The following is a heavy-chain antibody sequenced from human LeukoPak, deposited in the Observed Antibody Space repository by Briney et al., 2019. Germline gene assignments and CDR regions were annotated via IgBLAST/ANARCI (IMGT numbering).Heavy chain of an antibody. CDR1: GGSISSGSYY. CDR3: ARDPRYYYDSSGYPYFDY. CDR2: IYTSGST. J-gene: IGHJ4*02. Sequence: SETLSLTCTVSGGSISSGSYYWSWIRQPAGKGLEWIGRIYTSGSTNYNPSLKSRVTISVDTSKNQFSLKLSSVTAADTAVCYCARDPRYYYDSSGYPYFDYWGQGTLVTVSS. V-gene: IGHV4-61*02. D-gene: IGHD3-22*01.